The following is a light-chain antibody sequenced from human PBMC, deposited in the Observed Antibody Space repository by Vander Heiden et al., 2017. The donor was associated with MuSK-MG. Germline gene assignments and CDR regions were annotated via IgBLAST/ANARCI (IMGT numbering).Light chain of an antibody. Sequence: QAALTQPASVSGSPGQSITIPCTGTGSDVGGYNYVSWYQQHPGKAPKLMIYDVSNRPSGVANRFSGSKSGNTASLTISGLQAEDEADYYCSSYTSSSTYVFGTGTKVTVL. CDR1: GSDVGGYNY. CDR2: DVS. CDR3: SSYTSSSTYV. V-gene: IGLV2-14*01. J-gene: IGLJ1*01.